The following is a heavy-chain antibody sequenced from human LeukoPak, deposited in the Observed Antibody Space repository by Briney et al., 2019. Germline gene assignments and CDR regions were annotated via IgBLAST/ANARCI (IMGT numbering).Heavy chain of an antibody. CDR2: IIPIFGTA. CDR1: GGTFSSYA. D-gene: IGHD4-23*01. J-gene: IGHJ6*03. V-gene: IGHV1-69*13. CDR3: ARGAVVKMGYYYYYMDV. Sequence: SVKVSCKASGGTFSSYAISWVRQAPGQGLEWMGGIIPIFGTANYAQKFQGRVTITADESTSTAYMELSSLRSEDTAVYYCARGAVVKMGYYYYYMDVWGKGTTVTVSS.